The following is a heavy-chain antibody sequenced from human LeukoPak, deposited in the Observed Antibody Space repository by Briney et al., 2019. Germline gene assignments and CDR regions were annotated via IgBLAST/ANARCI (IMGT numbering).Heavy chain of an antibody. V-gene: IGHV1-69*06. Sequence: SVKVSCKASGGTFSSYAISWVRQAPGQGLEWMGGIIPIFGTANYAQKFRGRVTITADKSTSTAYMELSSLRSEDTAVYYCARGDYGDYGRAFDIWGQGTMVTVSS. CDR2: IIPIFGTA. J-gene: IGHJ3*02. CDR1: GGTFSSYA. D-gene: IGHD4-17*01. CDR3: ARGDYGDYGRAFDI.